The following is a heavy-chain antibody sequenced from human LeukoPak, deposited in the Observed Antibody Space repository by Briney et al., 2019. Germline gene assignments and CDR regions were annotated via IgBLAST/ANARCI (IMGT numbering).Heavy chain of an antibody. Sequence: ASVKVSCKVSGYTLTELSMHWVRQAPGKGLEWMGGFDPEDGETIYAQKFQGRVTMTEDTSTDTAYMELSSLRSEDTAVYYCATVIGYYYDSSGYYYDYWGQGTLVTVSS. D-gene: IGHD3-22*01. V-gene: IGHV1-24*01. CDR1: GYTLTELS. CDR3: ATVIGYYYDSSGYYYDY. CDR2: FDPEDGET. J-gene: IGHJ4*02.